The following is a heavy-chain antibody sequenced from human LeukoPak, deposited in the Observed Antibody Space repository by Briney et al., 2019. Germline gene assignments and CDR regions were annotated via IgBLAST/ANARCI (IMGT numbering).Heavy chain of an antibody. D-gene: IGHD2-15*01. CDR2: ISWNSGSI. CDR1: GFTFDDYA. J-gene: IGHJ4*02. V-gene: IGHV3-9*01. CDR3: AKDLGYPYCSGGSCSTYGFDY. Sequence: SLRLSCAASGFTFDDYAMHWVRQAPGKGLEWVSGISWNSGSIGYADSVKGRFTISRDNAKNSLYLQMNSLRAEDTVLYYCAKDLGYPYCSGGSCSTYGFDYWGQGTLVTVSS.